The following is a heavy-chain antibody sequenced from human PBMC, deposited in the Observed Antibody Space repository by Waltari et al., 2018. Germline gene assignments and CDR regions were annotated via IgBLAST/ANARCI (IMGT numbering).Heavy chain of an antibody. V-gene: IGHV1-8*01. CDR3: ARGVDIVATILNYYYYYMDV. Sequence: QLQLLQSAAEVTKPGALVPLSCKASGYTFTSYDHHWLRQATGQGLGWTGWMNPNSGTTGYAQKFQGRVTMTRNTSISTAYMELSSLRSEDTAVYYCARGVDIVATILNYYYYYMDVWGKGTTVTVSS. J-gene: IGHJ6*03. D-gene: IGHD5-12*01. CDR1: GYTFTSYD. CDR2: MNPNSGTT.